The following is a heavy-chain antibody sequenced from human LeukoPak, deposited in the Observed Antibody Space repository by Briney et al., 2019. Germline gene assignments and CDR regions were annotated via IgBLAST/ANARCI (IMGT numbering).Heavy chain of an antibody. Sequence: GGSLRLSCAASGFTFSGSAMHWDRQASGKGLEWVGRIRSKANSYATAYAASVKGRFTISRDDSKNTAYLQMNSLKTEDTAVYYCTRHSEGYYYGSGSYYKRFDYWGQGTLVTVSS. D-gene: IGHD3-10*01. J-gene: IGHJ4*02. V-gene: IGHV3-73*01. CDR1: GFTFSGSA. CDR3: TRHSEGYYYGSGSYYKRFDY. CDR2: IRSKANSYAT.